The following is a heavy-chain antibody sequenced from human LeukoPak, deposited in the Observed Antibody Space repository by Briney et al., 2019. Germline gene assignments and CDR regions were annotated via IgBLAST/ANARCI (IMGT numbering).Heavy chain of an antibody. J-gene: IGHJ6*03. CDR3: ARGDRVRQHYYYMDV. CDR1: GGSFSGYY. CDR2: INHSGST. D-gene: IGHD6-6*01. Sequence: SETLSLTCAVYGGSFSGYYWSWIRQPPGKGLEWIEEINHSGSTNYNPSLKSRVTISVDTSKNQFSLKLSSVTAADTAVYYCARGDRVRQHYYYMDVWGKGTTVTVSS. V-gene: IGHV4-34*01.